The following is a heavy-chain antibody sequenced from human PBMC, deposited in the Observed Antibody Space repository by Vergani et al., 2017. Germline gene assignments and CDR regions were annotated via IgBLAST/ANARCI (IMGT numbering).Heavy chain of an antibody. CDR3: ARDDTVAARLDYYYGMDV. V-gene: IGHV3-30*03. CDR1: GFTFSSYG. J-gene: IGHJ6*02. D-gene: IGHD6-6*01. Sequence: QVQLVESGGGVVQPGRSLRLSCAASGFTFSSYGMHWVRQAPGKGLEWVAVISYDGSNKYYADSVKGRFTISRDNAKNSLYLQMNSLRAEDTAVYYCARDDTVAARLDYYYGMDVWGQGTTVTVSS. CDR2: ISYDGSNK.